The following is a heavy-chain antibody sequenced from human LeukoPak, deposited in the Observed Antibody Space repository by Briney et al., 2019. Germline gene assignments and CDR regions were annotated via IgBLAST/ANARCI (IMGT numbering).Heavy chain of an antibody. CDR2: IIPIFGTA. CDR1: GGTFSSYA. V-gene: IGHV1-69*01. J-gene: IGHJ6*04. CDR3: ASNPQYSSGWNEKTYYYYGMDV. D-gene: IGHD6-19*01. Sequence: SVKVSCKASGGTFSSYAISWVRQAPGQGLEWMGGIIPIFGTANYAQKFEGRVTITADESTSTAYMELSSLRSEDTAVYYCASNPQYSSGWNEKTYYYYGMDVWGKGTTVTVSS.